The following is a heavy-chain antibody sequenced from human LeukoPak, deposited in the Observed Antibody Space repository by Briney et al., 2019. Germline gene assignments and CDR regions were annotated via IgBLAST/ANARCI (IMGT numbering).Heavy chain of an antibody. D-gene: IGHD2-15*01. CDR1: GGSISGYY. V-gene: IGHV4-59*08. Sequence: SETLSLTCTVSGGSISGYYWSWIRQPPGKGLEWIGYIYYSGSTKYNPSLNSRVTISVDMSKNQFSLKLSSVTAADTAVYYCARHIAQTISARAYIGFDYWGQGTLATVSS. CDR2: IYYSGST. CDR3: ARHIAQTISARAYIGFDY. J-gene: IGHJ4*02.